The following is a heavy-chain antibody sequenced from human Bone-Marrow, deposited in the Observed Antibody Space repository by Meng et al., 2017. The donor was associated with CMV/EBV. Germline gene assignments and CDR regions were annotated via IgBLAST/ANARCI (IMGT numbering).Heavy chain of an antibody. V-gene: IGHV4-39*07. CDR1: GGSISSSSYY. CDR2: IYYSGST. D-gene: IGHD3-3*01. CDR3: PRGPRYDFWIGSSLYYFDY. J-gene: IGHJ4*02. Sequence: GSLRLSCTVPGGSISSSSYYWGWIRQPPGKGLEWIGSIYYSGSTYYNPSLKSRATISVDTSKNQFYLKLSSVTAADTAVYYCPRGPRYDFWIGSSLYYFDYWGQGTLVTVSS.